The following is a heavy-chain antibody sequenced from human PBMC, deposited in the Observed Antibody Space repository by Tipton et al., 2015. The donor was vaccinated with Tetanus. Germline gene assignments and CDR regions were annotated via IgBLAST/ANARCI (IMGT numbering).Heavy chain of an antibody. V-gene: IGHV4-61*01. D-gene: IGHD3-3*01. CDR3: ARANYDFPKKGPFDS. J-gene: IGHJ4*02. CDR2: ISYSGST. Sequence: TLSLTCTVSGGSVRSGSYYWNWIRQPPGKGLEWIGHISYSGSTNSNYSLKSRITISQDTSKNQFSLKLTSATAADTAVYYCARANYDFPKKGPFDSWGQGTLVIVSS. CDR1: GGSVRSGSYY.